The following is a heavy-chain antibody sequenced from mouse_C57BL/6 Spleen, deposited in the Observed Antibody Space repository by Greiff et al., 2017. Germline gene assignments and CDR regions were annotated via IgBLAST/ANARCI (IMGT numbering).Heavy chain of an antibody. Sequence: QVQLQQPGADLVKPGASVKMSCKASGYTFTSYWITWVKQRPGQGLEWIGDIYPGSGSTNYNEKFKSKATLTVDTSSSTAYMQLSSLTSEDSAVYYCARSSNDYDNYFDYWGQGTTLTVSS. J-gene: IGHJ2*01. CDR3: ARSSNDYDNYFDY. CDR1: GYTFTSYW. D-gene: IGHD2-4*01. CDR2: IYPGSGST. V-gene: IGHV1-55*01.